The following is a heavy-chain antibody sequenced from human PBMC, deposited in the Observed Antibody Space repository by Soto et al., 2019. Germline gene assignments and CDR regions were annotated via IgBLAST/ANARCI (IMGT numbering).Heavy chain of an antibody. CDR2: IKSKIDGGTT. Sequence: GGSLRLSCAASGFTFSTAWINWVRQAPGKGLEWVGRIKSKIDGGTTDFAAFGQGRFAIARDDSQDTMFLQMHSLKSEDTAVYYCTTDSHCSASLVGFDLWGRGTLVTVSS. J-gene: IGHJ4*01. V-gene: IGHV3-15*07. CDR1: GFTFSTAW. D-gene: IGHD2-8*02. CDR3: TTDSHCSASLVGFDL.